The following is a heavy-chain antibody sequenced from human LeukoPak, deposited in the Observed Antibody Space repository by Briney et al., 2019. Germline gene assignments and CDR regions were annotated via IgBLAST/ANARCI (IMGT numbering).Heavy chain of an antibody. J-gene: IGHJ6*02. CDR2: ISSNRGST. CDR3: ARDHYYYGMDV. Sequence: GGSLRLSCAASGFTFSSYAMHWVRQAPGKGLEYVSAISSNRGSTYYANSVKGRFTISRDNSKNTLYLQMGSLRAEDMAVYYCARDHYYYGMDVWGQGTTVTVSS. V-gene: IGHV3-64*01. CDR1: GFTFSSYA.